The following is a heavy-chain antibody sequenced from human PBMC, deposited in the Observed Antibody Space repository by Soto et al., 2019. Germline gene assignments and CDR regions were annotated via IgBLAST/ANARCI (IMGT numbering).Heavy chain of an antibody. CDR1: GFTFNTYP. CDR3: AKEHMAAGIYYFDY. V-gene: IGHV3-23*01. D-gene: IGHD6-13*01. CDR2: ISSTAGRTS. J-gene: IGHJ4*02. Sequence: EVQLLQSGGGVVPPGGSLRLACATSGFTFNTYPMTWVRQAPGKGLEWVSSISSTAGRTSSYADSVKGRFAISRDNSKNTLFLQMNSLGAEDTAIYYCAKEHMAAGIYYFDYWGQGTLVTVSS.